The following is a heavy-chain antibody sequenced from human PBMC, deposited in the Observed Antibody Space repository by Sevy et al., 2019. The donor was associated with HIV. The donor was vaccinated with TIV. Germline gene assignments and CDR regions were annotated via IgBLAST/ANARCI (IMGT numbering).Heavy chain of an antibody. CDR1: GYTFTGYY. CDR2: INPNSGGT. Sequence: ASVKVSCKASGYTFTGYYMHWVRQAPGQGLEWMGWINPNSGGTNYAQKFQGRVTMTRETSISTAYMKLSRLRSDDTAVYYCARDHRLGSDYVWGSYRYAWFDPWGQRTLVTVSS. J-gene: IGHJ5*02. V-gene: IGHV1-2*02. CDR3: ARDHRLGSDYVWGSYRYAWFDP. D-gene: IGHD3-16*02.